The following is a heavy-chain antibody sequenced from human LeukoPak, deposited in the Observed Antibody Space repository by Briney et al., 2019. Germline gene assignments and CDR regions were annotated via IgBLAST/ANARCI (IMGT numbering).Heavy chain of an antibody. D-gene: IGHD2-15*01. CDR3: AKSKVVAATMGRFDY. CDR1: GFTFSSYA. CDR2: ISGSGDNT. J-gene: IGHJ4*02. Sequence: GGSLRLSCAASGFTFSSYAMNWVRQAPGKGLEWVSAISGSGDNTYYADSVKGRFTISRDNSKNTLYVQMNSLRAEDTAVYYCAKSKVVAATMGRFDYWGQGTLVTVSS. V-gene: IGHV3-23*01.